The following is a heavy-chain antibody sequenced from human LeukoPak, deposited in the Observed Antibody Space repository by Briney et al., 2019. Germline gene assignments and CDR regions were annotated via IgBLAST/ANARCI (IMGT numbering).Heavy chain of an antibody. J-gene: IGHJ4*02. CDR2: ISAYNGDT. CDR1: GYTFTSYG. Sequence: ASVTVSFTASGYTFTSYGISWVRQAPGQGLEWMGWISAYNGDTNYAQKLQGRVTMTTDTSTSTAYMELRGLRSDDTAVYYCARARSLSSYYYDSSGYQPFDYWGQGTLVTVFS. V-gene: IGHV1-18*01. CDR3: ARARSLSSYYYDSSGYQPFDY. D-gene: IGHD3-22*01.